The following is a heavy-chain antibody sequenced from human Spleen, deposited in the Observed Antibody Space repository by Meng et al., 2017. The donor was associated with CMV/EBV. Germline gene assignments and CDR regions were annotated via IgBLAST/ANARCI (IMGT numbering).Heavy chain of an antibody. D-gene: IGHD6-19*01. V-gene: IGHV1-69*10. CDR3: ARDARFPSYTSGLHY. CDR1: GGSFSSYT. J-gene: IGHJ4*02. Sequence: SVKVSCKTSGGSFSSYTINWVRQDPGQGLEWMGGIIPIIGVANCAQQFQGRLTITADRSTDTAYMELSSLTSDDTAVYFCARDARFPSYTSGLHYWGQGTLVTVSS. CDR2: IIPIIGVA.